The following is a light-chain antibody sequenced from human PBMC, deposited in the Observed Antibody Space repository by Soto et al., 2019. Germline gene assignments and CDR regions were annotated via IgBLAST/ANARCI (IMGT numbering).Light chain of an antibody. CDR3: QQYGTSQGIT. CDR2: GSS. J-gene: IGKJ5*01. V-gene: IGKV3-20*01. Sequence: EIVLTQSPGTLSLSPGERATLSCRASQRVSSSYLAWYQQKPGQAPRLLIYGSSTRAAGIADRFRGSGSGTDFTLTISSLEPEDFAVYYCQQYGTSQGITFGQGTRLEI. CDR1: QRVSSSY.